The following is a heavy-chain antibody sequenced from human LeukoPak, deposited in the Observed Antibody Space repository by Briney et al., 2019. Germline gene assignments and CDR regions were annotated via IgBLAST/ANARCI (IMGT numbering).Heavy chain of an antibody. J-gene: IGHJ3*02. CDR3: AREGWYYYDSSGENAFDI. Sequence: PSETLSLTCAVYGGSFSDYYWSWIRQPPGKGLEWIGYIYYSGSTNYNPSLKSRVTISVDTSKNQFSLKLSSVTAADTAVYYCAREGWYYYDSSGENAFDIWGQGTMVTVSS. CDR2: IYYSGST. V-gene: IGHV4-59*01. CDR1: GGSFSDYY. D-gene: IGHD3-22*01.